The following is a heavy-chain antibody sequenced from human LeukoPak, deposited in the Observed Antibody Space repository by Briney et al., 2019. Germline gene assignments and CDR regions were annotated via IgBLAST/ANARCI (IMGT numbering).Heavy chain of an antibody. CDR3: AKDRVDGSGSQFDS. Sequence: GGSLRLSCAASGFTFSNHAMIWVRQALGKGLEWVSSISGSGAMTYYADSVKGRFTISRDNAMDTLYLQMNSLRADDTAVYYCAKDRVDGSGSQFDSWGQGSLVIVSS. D-gene: IGHD3-10*01. V-gene: IGHV3-23*01. J-gene: IGHJ4*02. CDR1: GFTFSNHA. CDR2: ISGSGAMT.